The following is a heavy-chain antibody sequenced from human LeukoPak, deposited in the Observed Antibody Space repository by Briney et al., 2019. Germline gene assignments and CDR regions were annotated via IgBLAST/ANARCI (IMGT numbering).Heavy chain of an antibody. V-gene: IGHV1-2*02. CDR2: INPNSGGT. CDR1: GYTFTGYY. J-gene: IGHJ4*02. D-gene: IGHD5-18*01. CDR3: ARAKRYSYGQPQDY. Sequence: ASVKVSCKASGYTFTGYYMHWVRQAPGQGLEWMGWINPNSGGTNYAQKFQGRVTMTRDTSISTAYMELSRLRSDDTAVYYCARAKRYSYGQPQDYWGQGTLVTVSS.